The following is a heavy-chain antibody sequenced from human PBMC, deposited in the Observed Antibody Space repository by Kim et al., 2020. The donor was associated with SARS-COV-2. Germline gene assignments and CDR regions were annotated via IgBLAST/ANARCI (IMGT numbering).Heavy chain of an antibody. J-gene: IGHJ3*02. Sequence: SETLSLTCTVSGGSISSGDYYWSWIRQPPGKGLEWIGYIYYSGSTYYNPSLKSRVTISVDTSKNQFSLKLSSVTAADTAVYYCARVRTRITMIVVVTDAFDIWVQGTMVTVSS. V-gene: IGHV4-30-4*01. CDR2: IYYSGST. D-gene: IGHD3-22*01. CDR1: GGSISSGDYY. CDR3: ARVRTRITMIVVVTDAFDI.